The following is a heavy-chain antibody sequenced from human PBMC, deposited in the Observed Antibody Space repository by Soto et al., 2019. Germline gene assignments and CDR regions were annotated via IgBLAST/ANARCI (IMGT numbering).Heavy chain of an antibody. CDR3: ASPSYGSGSCY. CDR1: GYTFSSYL. CDR2: INAGNGNT. J-gene: IGHJ4*02. V-gene: IGHV1-3*01. D-gene: IGHD3-10*01. Sequence: QVQLVQSGAEVKKPGASVKVSCKASGYTFSSYLLHCVRQAPGQRLEWMGWINAGNGNTKYSQKFQGRVTLPRDTSAGAAYMELSSLRSEDTAVYYCASPSYGSGSCYWGQGTLVTVS.